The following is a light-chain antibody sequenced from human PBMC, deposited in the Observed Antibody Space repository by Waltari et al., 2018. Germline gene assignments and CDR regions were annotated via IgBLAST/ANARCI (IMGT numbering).Light chain of an antibody. J-gene: IGKJ2*01. CDR3: QQYDSPYT. CDR2: GAS. CDR1: QSLRSTY. V-gene: IGKV3-20*01. Sequence: PRERATLSCRASQSLRSTYLAWYQQRPGQAPRLLIYGASNRATGIPDRFSGSGSGTDFTLTISRLEPEDFAVYYCQQYDSPYTFGQGTKLDIK.